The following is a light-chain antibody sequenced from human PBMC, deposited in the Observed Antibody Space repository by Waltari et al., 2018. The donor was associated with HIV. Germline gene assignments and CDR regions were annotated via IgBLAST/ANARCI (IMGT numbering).Light chain of an antibody. V-gene: IGKV3-20*01. Sequence: EIVLTQSPGTLSLSPGERATLSCRASQSVSNNYLAWYQHKPGQAPRLRIYGASSRATGSPDRFSGSGSGTDFTLTISRLEPEDFAVYYCQQYGTSPLTFGGGTNVDMK. CDR3: QQYGTSPLT. CDR1: QSVSNNY. J-gene: IGKJ4*01. CDR2: GAS.